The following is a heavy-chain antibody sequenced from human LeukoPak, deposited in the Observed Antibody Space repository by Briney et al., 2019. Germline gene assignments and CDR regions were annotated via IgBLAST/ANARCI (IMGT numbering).Heavy chain of an antibody. Sequence: GGSLRLSCAASGFTFSSYWMSWVRQAPGKGLEWVANIKQDGSEKYYVDSVKGRFTISRDNTKNSLYLQMNSLRVEDSAVYYCARDFDGALDYWGQGTLVTVSS. J-gene: IGHJ4*02. CDR3: ARDFDGALDY. V-gene: IGHV3-7*01. CDR2: IKQDGSEK. CDR1: GFTFSSYW. D-gene: IGHD3-9*01.